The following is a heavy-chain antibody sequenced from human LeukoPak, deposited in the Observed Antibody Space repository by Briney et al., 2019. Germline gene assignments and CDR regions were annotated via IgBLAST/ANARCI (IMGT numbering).Heavy chain of an antibody. CDR1: GFTFSSYS. CDR3: ARDQVGARNNKKNAFDI. J-gene: IGHJ3*02. Sequence: TGGSLRLSCAASGFTFSSYSMNWVRQAPGKGLEWVSSISSSSSYIYYADSVKGRFTISRDNAKNSLYLQMNSLRAEDTAVYYCARDQVGARNNKKNAFDIWGQGTMVTVSS. D-gene: IGHD1-26*01. CDR2: ISSSSSYI. V-gene: IGHV3-21*01.